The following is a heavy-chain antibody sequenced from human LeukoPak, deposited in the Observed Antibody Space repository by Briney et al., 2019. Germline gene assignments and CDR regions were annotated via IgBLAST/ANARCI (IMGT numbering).Heavy chain of an antibody. CDR3: AKAAPRDFDL. Sequence: GGSLRLSCTASGFTFSNYAMNWVRQAPGKGLEWVSAITNSGVNTYYADSVKGRFTISRDNSKDTLYLQMYSLRAEDTALYYCAKAAPRDFDLWGRGTLVTISS. J-gene: IGHJ2*01. CDR1: GFTFSNYA. D-gene: IGHD6-6*01. CDR2: ITNSGVNT. V-gene: IGHV3-23*01.